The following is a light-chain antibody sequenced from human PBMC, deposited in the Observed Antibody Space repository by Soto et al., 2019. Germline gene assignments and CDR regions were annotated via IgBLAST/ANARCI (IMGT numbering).Light chain of an antibody. CDR1: QSIGTY. CDR2: AAS. J-gene: IGKJ5*01. CDR3: QQSYSTPPVT. V-gene: IGKV1-39*01. Sequence: DIQMTQSPSSMSASVGDRVTITCRASQSIGTYLNCYQQKPGKAPKLLIYAASNLQSGVPSRFSGSGSGTDFSLTISSLQPEDFATYYCQQSYSTPPVTFGQGTRLGIK.